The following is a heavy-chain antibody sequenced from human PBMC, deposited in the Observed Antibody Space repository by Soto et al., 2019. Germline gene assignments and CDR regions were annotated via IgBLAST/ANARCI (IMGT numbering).Heavy chain of an antibody. CDR1: GGSISSGGYY. Sequence: SETLSLTCTVSGGSISSGGYYWSWIRQHPGKVLEWIGYIYYSGSTYYNPSLKSRVTISVYTSKNQFSLKLSSVTAADTAVYYCARSGYGGIDYWGQGTLVTVSS. CDR3: ARSGYGGIDY. J-gene: IGHJ4*02. CDR2: IYYSGST. V-gene: IGHV4-31*03. D-gene: IGHD4-17*01.